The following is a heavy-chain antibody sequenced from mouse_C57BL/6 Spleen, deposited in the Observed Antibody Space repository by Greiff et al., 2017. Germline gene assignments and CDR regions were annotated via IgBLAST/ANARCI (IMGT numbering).Heavy chain of an antibody. J-gene: IGHJ4*01. CDR2: IYPGSGST. Sequence: QVQLQQPGAELVKPGASVKMSCKASGYTFTSYWITWVKQRPGQGLEWIGDIYPGSGSTNYNEKFKSKATLTVDTSSSTAYMQLSSRTSEDSAVYYCARDSSGYDAMDYWGQGTSVTVAS. CDR3: ARDSSGYDAMDY. CDR1: GYTFTSYW. D-gene: IGHD3-2*02. V-gene: IGHV1-55*01.